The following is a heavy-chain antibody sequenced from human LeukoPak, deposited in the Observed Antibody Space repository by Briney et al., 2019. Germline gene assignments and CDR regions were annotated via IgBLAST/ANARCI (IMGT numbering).Heavy chain of an antibody. D-gene: IGHD6-6*01. CDR1: GFSVSNTY. CDR3: ARSAARLRYYYAMDV. V-gene: IGHV3-53*04. CDR2: IYSGDSGVST. Sequence: GGSLRLSCAASGFSVSNTYMSWVRQAPGKGLEWVSVIYSGDSGVSTYYADSMKGRFTISRHNSKNTLYLQMSSLRAGDTAVYFCARSAARLRYYYAMDVWGQGTTVTVCS. J-gene: IGHJ6*02.